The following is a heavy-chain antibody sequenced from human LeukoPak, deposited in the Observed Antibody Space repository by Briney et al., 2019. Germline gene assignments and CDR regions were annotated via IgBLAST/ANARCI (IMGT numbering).Heavy chain of an antibody. CDR1: GYTFTSYG. V-gene: IGHV1-18*01. J-gene: IGHJ6*02. D-gene: IGHD1-7*01. Sequence: ASVKVSCKASGYTFTSYGISWVRQAPGQGLEWMGWISAYNGNTNYAQKLQGRVTMTTDTSTGTAYMKLRSLRSDDTAVYYCARGGTTGTTYYYYGMDVWGQGTTVTVSS. CDR3: ARGGTTGTTYYYYGMDV. CDR2: ISAYNGNT.